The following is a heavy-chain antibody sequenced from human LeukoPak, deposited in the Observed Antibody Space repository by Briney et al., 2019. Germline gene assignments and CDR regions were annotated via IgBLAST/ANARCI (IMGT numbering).Heavy chain of an antibody. Sequence: AASVKASCKASGYTFTSYHMHWVRQAPGQGLEWMGIINPSGGTTNYAQKFQGRVTMTRDMSTSTDYMELSSLRSEDTAIYYCARDNSVGDNAWWFDPWGQGTLVTVSS. CDR1: GYTFTSYH. CDR3: ARDNSVGDNAWWFDP. D-gene: IGHD1-26*01. CDR2: INPSGGTT. J-gene: IGHJ5*02. V-gene: IGHV1-46*01.